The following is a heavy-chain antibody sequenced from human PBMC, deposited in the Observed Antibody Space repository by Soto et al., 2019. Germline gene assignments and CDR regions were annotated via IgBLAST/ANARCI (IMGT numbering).Heavy chain of an antibody. CDR3: AKRPRALLTFDY. D-gene: IGHD1-26*01. Sequence: GGSLRLSCAASGFPFSSYAMSWVRQAPGKGLEWVSAISGSGGSTYYADSVKGRFTISRDNSKNTLYLQMNSLRAEDTAVYYCAKRPRALLTFDYWGQGTLVTSPQ. CDR2: ISGSGGST. CDR1: GFPFSSYA. V-gene: IGHV3-23*01. J-gene: IGHJ4*02.